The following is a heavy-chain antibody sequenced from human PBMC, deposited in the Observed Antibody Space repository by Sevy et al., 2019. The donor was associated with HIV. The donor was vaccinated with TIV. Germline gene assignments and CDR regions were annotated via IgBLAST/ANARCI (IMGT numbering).Heavy chain of an antibody. CDR2: INPKSGGT. D-gene: IGHD5-12*01. CDR1: GYTFSDYY. CDR3: ARNTNSLYHGYDRPVAAY. J-gene: IGHJ4*02. Sequence: ASVKVSCKASGYTFSDYYIHWVRQAPGQGLEWMGRINPKSGGTNYAQKFQGRVTMTRDTSISTVYMELNRLTSDATAIYYCARNTNSLYHGYDRPVAAYWGQGTLVTVSS. V-gene: IGHV1-2*06.